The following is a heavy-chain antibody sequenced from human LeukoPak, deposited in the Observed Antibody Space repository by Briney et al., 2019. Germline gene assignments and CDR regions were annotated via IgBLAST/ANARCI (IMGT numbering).Heavy chain of an antibody. V-gene: IGHV5-51*01. CDR2: IYPGDSDT. Sequence: GESLKISCKGSGYSFTSYWIGWVRQMPVKGLEWMGMIYPGDSDTRYSPSFQGQVTISADKSISTAYLQWSSLKASDTAMYYCARPDTAMASADDDYWGQGTLVTVSS. CDR3: ARPDTAMASADDDY. D-gene: IGHD5-18*01. CDR1: GYSFTSYW. J-gene: IGHJ4*02.